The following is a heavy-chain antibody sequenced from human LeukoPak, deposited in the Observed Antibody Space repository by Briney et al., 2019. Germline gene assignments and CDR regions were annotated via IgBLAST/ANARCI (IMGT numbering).Heavy chain of an antibody. V-gene: IGHV1-18*01. D-gene: IGHD6-6*01. CDR2: ISAYNGNT. CDR1: GYTFTSYG. CDR3: AKNPKGGAGIAARGVYYYYGMDV. J-gene: IGHJ6*02. Sequence: GASVKVSCKASGYTFTSYGISWVRQAPGQGLEWMGWISAYNGNTNYAQKLQGRVTMTTDTSTSTAYMELRSLRSDDTAVYYCAKNPKGGAGIAARGVYYYYGMDVWGQGTTVTVSS.